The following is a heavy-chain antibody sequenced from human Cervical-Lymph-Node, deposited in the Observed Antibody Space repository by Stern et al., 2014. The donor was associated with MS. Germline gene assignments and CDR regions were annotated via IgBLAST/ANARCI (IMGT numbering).Heavy chain of an antibody. Sequence: QVQLVQSGAEVKKPGASVKVSCKTSGYTLTSYGISWVRQAPGQGLEWMGWISAYNGNTNYAQKLQGRVTMTTDTSTSTAYMELRSLRSDDTAVYYCARERPIYGGNYYTRAFDYWGQGTLVIVSS. J-gene: IGHJ4*02. CDR3: ARERPIYGGNYYTRAFDY. V-gene: IGHV1-18*01. CDR1: GYTLTSYG. D-gene: IGHD1-26*01. CDR2: ISAYNGNT.